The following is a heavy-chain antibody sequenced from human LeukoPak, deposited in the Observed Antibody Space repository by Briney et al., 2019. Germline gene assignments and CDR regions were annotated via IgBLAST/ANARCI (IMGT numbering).Heavy chain of an antibody. J-gene: IGHJ5*02. D-gene: IGHD6-13*01. Sequence: PSETLSLTCTVSGASISRYYWSWIRQPPGKGLEWIGYIYDGGRTNYNPPLRSRVTISIDTSKNQFSLKLTSVTAADTAVYYCARHGGYPALTWFDPWGHGTLVTVSS. CDR2: IYDGGRT. CDR3: ARHGGYPALTWFDP. CDR1: GASISRYY. V-gene: IGHV4-59*08.